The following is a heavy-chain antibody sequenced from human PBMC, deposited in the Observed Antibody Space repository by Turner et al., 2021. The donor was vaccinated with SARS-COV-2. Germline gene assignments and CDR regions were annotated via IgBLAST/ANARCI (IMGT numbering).Heavy chain of an antibody. V-gene: IGHV4-34*01. Sequence: QVQLQQWGAGLLRSSETLSLTCCFPGGSFSAYYWTWIRQIPGKGLEWIGQIDKSGITNYNPSLQSRVTISRDTSKNHLSLNLTSVTAADTAVYYCARAALFAAPSGLDVWGPGATFIVSS. J-gene: IGHJ6*02. CDR2: IDKSGIT. D-gene: IGHD3-10*02. CDR3: ARAALFAAPSGLDV. CDR1: GGSFSAYY.